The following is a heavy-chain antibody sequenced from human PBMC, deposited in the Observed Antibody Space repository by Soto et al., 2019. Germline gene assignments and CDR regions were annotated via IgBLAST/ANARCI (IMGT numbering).Heavy chain of an antibody. Sequence: PGGSLRLSCAASGFTFSSYAMSWVRQAPGKGLEWVSAISSSSSYIYYADSVKGRFTISRDNAKNSLYLQMNSLRAEDTAVYYCARETYCSSTRCYSARYDAFDIWGQGTMVTVSS. V-gene: IGHV3-21*01. CDR1: GFTFSSYA. D-gene: IGHD2-2*01. CDR2: ISSSSSYI. CDR3: ARETYCSSTRCYSARYDAFDI. J-gene: IGHJ3*02.